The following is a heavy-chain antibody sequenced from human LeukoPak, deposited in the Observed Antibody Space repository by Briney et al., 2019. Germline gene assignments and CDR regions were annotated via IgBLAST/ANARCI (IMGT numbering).Heavy chain of an antibody. V-gene: IGHV3-30*02. Sequence: GGSLRLSCAASGFTFSSYGMHWVRQAPGKGLEWVAFIRYDGSNKYYADSVKGRFTISRDNSKNTLYLQMNSLRAEDTAVYYCARQRTADFDYWGQGTLVTVSS. D-gene: IGHD6-25*01. CDR2: IRYDGSNK. CDR1: GFTFSSYG. CDR3: ARQRTADFDY. J-gene: IGHJ4*02.